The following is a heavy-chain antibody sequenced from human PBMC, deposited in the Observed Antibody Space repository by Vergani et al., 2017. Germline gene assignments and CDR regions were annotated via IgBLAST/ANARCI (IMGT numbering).Heavy chain of an antibody. CDR1: GYTFTSYD. CDR3: ARGDFWSDYYYYGMDV. V-gene: IGHV1-2*02. J-gene: IGHJ6*02. D-gene: IGHD3-3*01. CDR2: MNPNSGGT. Sequence: QVQLVQSGAEVKKPGASVKVSCKASGYTFTSYDINWVRQATGQGLEWMGWMNPNSGGTNYAQKFQGRVTMTRDTSISTAYMELSRLRSDDTAVYYCARGDFWSDYYYYGMDVWGQGTTVTVSS.